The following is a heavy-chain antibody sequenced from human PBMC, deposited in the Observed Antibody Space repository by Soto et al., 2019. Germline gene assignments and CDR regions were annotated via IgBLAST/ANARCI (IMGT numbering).Heavy chain of an antibody. Sequence: PGGSLRLSCAASGFTFSSYSMNWVRQAPGKGLEWVSSISSSSSYIYYADSVKGRFTISRDNAKNSLYLQMNSLRAEDTAVYYCARDVGFGSGWYDTSLFDYWGQGTLVTVSS. D-gene: IGHD6-19*01. CDR1: GFTFSSYS. CDR3: ARDVGFGSGWYDTSLFDY. V-gene: IGHV3-21*01. CDR2: ISSSSSYI. J-gene: IGHJ4*02.